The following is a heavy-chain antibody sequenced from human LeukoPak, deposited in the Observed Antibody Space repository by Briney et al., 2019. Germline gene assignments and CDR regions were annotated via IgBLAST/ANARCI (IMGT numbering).Heavy chain of an antibody. J-gene: IGHJ4*02. D-gene: IGHD3-22*01. CDR3: ATFPYYYDSSGPQGAFDY. V-gene: IGHV1-24*01. Sequence: ASVKVSCKVSGYTLTELSMHWVRQAPGKGLEWMGGFGPEDGETIYARKFQGRVTMTEDTSTDTAYMELSSLRSEDTAVYWCATFPYYYDSSGPQGAFDYWGQGTLVTVSS. CDR2: FGPEDGET. CDR1: GYTLTELS.